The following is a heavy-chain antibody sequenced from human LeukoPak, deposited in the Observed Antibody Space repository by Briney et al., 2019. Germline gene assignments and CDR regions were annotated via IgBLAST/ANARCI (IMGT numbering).Heavy chain of an antibody. Sequence: PTGGSLRLSCAASGFTFSNYAMHWVRQAPGKGLEWVAVMSYDGSNKYYIDSVKGRFTISRDNAKDTLYLQMNSLRAEDTAVYYCARMNCSRTSCHDSTRALFGYWGQGTLVTVSS. CDR2: MSYDGSNK. D-gene: IGHD2-2*01. V-gene: IGHV3-30*04. J-gene: IGHJ4*02. CDR3: ARMNCSRTSCHDSTRALFGY. CDR1: GFTFSNYA.